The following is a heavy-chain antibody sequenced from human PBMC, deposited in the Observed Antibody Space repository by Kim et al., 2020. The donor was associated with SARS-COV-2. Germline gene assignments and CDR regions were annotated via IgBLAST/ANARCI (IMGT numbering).Heavy chain of an antibody. CDR1: GFTFSSYG. V-gene: IGHV3-30*18. CDR2: ISYDGSNK. CDR3: AKSGAAAGIFGLRWFDP. Sequence: GGSLRLSCAASGFTFSSYGMHWVRQAPGKGLEWVAVISYDGSNKYYADSVKGRFTISRDNSKKTLYLQMNSLRAEDTAVYYCAKSGAAAGIFGLRWFDP. J-gene: IGHJ5*02. D-gene: IGHD6-13*01.